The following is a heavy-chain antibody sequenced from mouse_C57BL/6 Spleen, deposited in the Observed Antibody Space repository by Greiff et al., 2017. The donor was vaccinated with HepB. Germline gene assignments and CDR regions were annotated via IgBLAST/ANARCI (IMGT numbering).Heavy chain of an antibody. J-gene: IGHJ4*01. V-gene: IGHV5-17*01. CDR2: ISSGSSTI. Sequence: EVKLVESGGGLVKPGGSLKLSCAASGFTFSDYGMHWVRQAPEKGLEWVAYISSGSSTIDYADTVQGRFTISRDNAKNTLFLQMTSLRSEDTAMYYCARPTTVVATRAMDYWGQGTSVTVSS. D-gene: IGHD1-1*01. CDR3: ARPTTVVATRAMDY. CDR1: GFTFSDYG.